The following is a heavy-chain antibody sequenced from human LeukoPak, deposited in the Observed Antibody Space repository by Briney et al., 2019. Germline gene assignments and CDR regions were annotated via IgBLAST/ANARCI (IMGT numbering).Heavy chain of an antibody. J-gene: IGHJ5*02. D-gene: IGHD3-10*01. CDR1: GGSISSYY. CDR3: ARGHRLGITVVRGVTLNWFDP. CDR2: IYYSGST. V-gene: IGHV4-59*01. Sequence: SETLSLTCTVSGGSISSYYWSWIRQPPGKGLEWIGYIYYSGSTNYNPSLKSRVTISVDTSKNQFSLKLSSVTAADTAVYYCARGHRLGITVVRGVTLNWFDPWGQGTLVTVSS.